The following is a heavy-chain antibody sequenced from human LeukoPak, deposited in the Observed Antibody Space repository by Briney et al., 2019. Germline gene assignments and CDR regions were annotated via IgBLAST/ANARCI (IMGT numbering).Heavy chain of an antibody. D-gene: IGHD2-2*01. CDR1: GLSFTNAW. CDR2: IMSKTAGGTT. CDR3: TTGYWISKYHGDDAFDI. V-gene: IGHV3-15*01. Sequence: GGSLTLSCAASGLSFTNAWMIWVRQAPGKGLEWVGRIMSKTAGGTTHYAAPVKGRFSISRDDSKTTLYLQMNSLTTEDTGVYFCTTGYWISKYHGDDAFDIWGQGTKVTVSS. J-gene: IGHJ3*02.